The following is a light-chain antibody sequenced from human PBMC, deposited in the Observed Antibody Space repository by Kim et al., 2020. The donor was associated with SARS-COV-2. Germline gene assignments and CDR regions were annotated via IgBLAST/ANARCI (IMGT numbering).Light chain of an antibody. V-gene: IGKV1-39*01. CDR2: AAS. Sequence: DIQMTQSPSSLSASVGDRVTITCRTSQSISSHLNWYHQKPGRAPKLLIYAASTLQGGVPSRFSGSGSETDFTLTISSLQPEDFATYFCQQSYITPFTFDPGTKVYIK. CDR1: QSISSH. CDR3: QQSYITPFT. J-gene: IGKJ3*01.